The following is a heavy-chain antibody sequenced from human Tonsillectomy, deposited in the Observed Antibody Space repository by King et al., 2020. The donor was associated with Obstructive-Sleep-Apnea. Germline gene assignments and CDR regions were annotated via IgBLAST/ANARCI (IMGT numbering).Heavy chain of an antibody. Sequence: QLVQSGAEVKKPGESLKISCKTSGYTFTKYWIGWVRQVPGKGLEWMGMIYPGDSDTRYGPSLQGQVTISDDKSISTTFVQWCSLKASDTAMYYCATSIVTTVGGVFDIWGQGTMVTVSS. V-gene: IGHV5-51*01. J-gene: IGHJ3*02. CDR3: ATSIVTTVGGVFDI. CDR1: GYTFTKYW. D-gene: IGHD5-12*01. CDR2: IYPGDSDT.